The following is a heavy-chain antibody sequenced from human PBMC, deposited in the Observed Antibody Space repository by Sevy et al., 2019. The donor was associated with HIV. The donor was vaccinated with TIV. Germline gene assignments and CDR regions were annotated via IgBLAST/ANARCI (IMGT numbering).Heavy chain of an antibody. CDR2: IYSGGST. D-gene: IGHD3-22*01. CDR1: GFTVSSNY. V-gene: IGHV3-53*01. Sequence: GSLRLSCAASGFTVSSNYMSWVRQAPGKGLEWVSVIYSGGSTYYADSVKGRFTISRDNSKNTLYLQMNSLRAEDTAVYYCAREARYYDSSGYYYDWGQGTLVTVSS. CDR3: AREARYYDSSGYYYD. J-gene: IGHJ4*02.